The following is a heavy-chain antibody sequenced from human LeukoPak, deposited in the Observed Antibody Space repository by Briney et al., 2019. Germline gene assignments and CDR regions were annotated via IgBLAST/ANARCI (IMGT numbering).Heavy chain of an antibody. J-gene: IGHJ4*02. D-gene: IGHD3-10*01. CDR3: ARGTHQDHYGSGSYLFDY. CDR1: GLTFSSYD. V-gene: IGHV3-30-3*01. CDR2: ISYDGGNK. Sequence: GGSLRLSCAASGLTFSSYDMHWGRQAPGRGLEWVAVISYDGGNKYYADSVKGRFTISRDNSKITLYLQMNSLRAEDTAVYYCARGTHQDHYGSGSYLFDYWGQGTLVTVSS.